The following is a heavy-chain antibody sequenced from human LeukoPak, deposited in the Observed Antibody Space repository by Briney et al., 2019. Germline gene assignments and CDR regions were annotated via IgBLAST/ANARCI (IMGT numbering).Heavy chain of an antibody. V-gene: IGHV1-69*13. CDR3: ARPSYYGDYPGGFDY. CDR2: IIPIFGTA. J-gene: IGHJ4*02. CDR1: GGTFSSYA. D-gene: IGHD4-17*01. Sequence: GASVKVSCKASGGTFSSYAISWVRQAPGQGLEWMGGIIPIFGTANYAQKFQGRVTITADESTSTAYMELSSLRSEDTAVYYCARPSYYGDYPGGFDYWGQGTLVTVSS.